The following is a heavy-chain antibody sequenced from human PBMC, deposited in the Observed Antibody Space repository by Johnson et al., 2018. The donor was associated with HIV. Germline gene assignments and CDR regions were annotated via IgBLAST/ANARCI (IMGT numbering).Heavy chain of an antibody. Sequence: VQVVESGGGVVQPGGSLRLSCAASGFTFSSYGMHWVRQAPGKGLAWVAVISYDGSNKYYADSVKGRFTISKDNSKNTLYLQMNSLRAEDTAVYHCARDLARGGIAARLGAFDSWGQGTMVTVSS. CDR1: GFTFSSYG. J-gene: IGHJ3*02. V-gene: IGHV3-30*19. D-gene: IGHD6-6*01. CDR3: ARDLARGGIAARLGAFDS. CDR2: ISYDGSNK.